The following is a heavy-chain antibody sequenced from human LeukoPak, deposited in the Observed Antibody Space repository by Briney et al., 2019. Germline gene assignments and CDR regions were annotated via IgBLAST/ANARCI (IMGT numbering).Heavy chain of an antibody. Sequence: GGSLRLSCAASGFTFSSYAMSWVRQAPGKGLEWVSAISRSGGSTYYADSVKGRFTISRDNSKNTLYLQMNSLRAEDTAVYYCAKDISFVVVPAAIRTDYYYMDVWGKGTTVTVSS. CDR3: AKDISFVVVPAAIRTDYYYMDV. J-gene: IGHJ6*03. D-gene: IGHD2-2*01. CDR1: GFTFSSYA. CDR2: ISRSGGST. V-gene: IGHV3-23*01.